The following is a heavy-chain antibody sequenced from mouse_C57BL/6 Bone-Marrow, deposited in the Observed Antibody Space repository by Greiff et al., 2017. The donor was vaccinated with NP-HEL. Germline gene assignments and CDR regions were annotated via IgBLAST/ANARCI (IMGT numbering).Heavy chain of an antibody. CDR3: ARGSLQFAY. CDR2: ISSGGSYT. CDR1: GFTFSSYG. J-gene: IGHJ3*01. D-gene: IGHD6-2*01. V-gene: IGHV5-6*02. Sequence: EVKLVESGGDLVKPGGSLKLSCAASGFTFSSYGMSWVRQTPDKRLEWVATISSGGSYTYYPASVKGRFTIARDNAKNTLYLQMSSLKSEDTAMYYCARGSLQFAYWGQGTLVTVSA.